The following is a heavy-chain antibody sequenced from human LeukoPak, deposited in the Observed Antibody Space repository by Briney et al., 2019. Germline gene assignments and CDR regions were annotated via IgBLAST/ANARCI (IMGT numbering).Heavy chain of an antibody. CDR2: IYYSGST. J-gene: IGHJ4*02. V-gene: IGHV4-59*12. Sequence: SETLSLTCTVSGGSISSYYWSWIRQPPGKGLEWIGYIYYSGSTNYNPSLKSRVTMSVDTSKNQFSLKLSSVTAADTAVYYCAREGLYDSYDYWGQGTLVTVSS. CDR3: AREGLYDSYDY. CDR1: GGSISSYY. D-gene: IGHD3-22*01.